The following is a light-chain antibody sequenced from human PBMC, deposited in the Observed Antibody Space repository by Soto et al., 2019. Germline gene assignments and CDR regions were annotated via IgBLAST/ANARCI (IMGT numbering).Light chain of an antibody. Sequence: DIQMTQSPSTLSASVGDRVTLTCRASQSISSWLAWYQQKPGKVPNLLIYEASTLEGGIPSRFSGSGSGTHVTLTISSLQPDDFAIYYCQQYNSFPYTFGQGTKLETK. CDR2: EAS. CDR1: QSISSW. V-gene: IGKV1-5*01. J-gene: IGKJ2*01. CDR3: QQYNSFPYT.